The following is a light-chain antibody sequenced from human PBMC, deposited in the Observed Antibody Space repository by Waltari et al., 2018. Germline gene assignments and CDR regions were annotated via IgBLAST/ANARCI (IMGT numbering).Light chain of an antibody. CDR1: KLGEKY. CDR3: QAWDSSTVV. Sequence: SYELTQPPSVSVSPGQTASITCSGGKLGEKYACWYQQKPGQSPVLVMFQDSNRPSGIPERFSGANSGNTATLTISGTQAMDEADYYCQAWDSSTVVFGGGTKLTVL. J-gene: IGLJ2*01. CDR2: QDS. V-gene: IGLV3-1*01.